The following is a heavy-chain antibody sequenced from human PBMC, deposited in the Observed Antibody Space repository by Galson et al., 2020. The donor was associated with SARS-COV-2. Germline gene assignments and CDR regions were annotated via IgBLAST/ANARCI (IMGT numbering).Heavy chain of an antibody. CDR3: ARETYSPCGVKVAGSDYFYY. CDR2: TYYRSNWYN. J-gene: IGHJ4*02. D-gene: IGHD6-19*01. V-gene: IGHV6-1*01. CDR1: GDSVSSNSAA. Sequence: SQTLSLTCAISGDSVSSNSAAWNWVRQSPSRGLEWLGRTYYRSNWYNDYPVSVKSRITISPDTSKNQFSLQLNSVTPEDTAVYYCARETYSPCGVKVAGSDYFYYWCQGALVTVSS.